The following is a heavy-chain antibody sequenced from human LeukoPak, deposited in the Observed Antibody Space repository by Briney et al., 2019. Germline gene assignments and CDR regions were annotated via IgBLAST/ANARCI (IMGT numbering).Heavy chain of an antibody. V-gene: IGHV3-74*01. J-gene: IGHJ4*02. CDR1: TSTGLVW. CDR3: ARKNGLDY. CDR2: IKSDGTSA. Sequence: GGSLRLSCAASTSTGLVWMDWVRKAPGKGLVWVARIKSDGTSANYADSVRGRFTISRDDAKNTLYLQMNSLRAEDTAVYYCARKNGLDYWGQGTLVTVSS.